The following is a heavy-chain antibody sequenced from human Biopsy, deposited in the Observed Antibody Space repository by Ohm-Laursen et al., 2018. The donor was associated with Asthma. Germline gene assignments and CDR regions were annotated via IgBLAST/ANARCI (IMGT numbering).Heavy chain of an antibody. V-gene: IGHV1-2*06. Sequence: GGSVKVSCKTSGYTSIGYPIHWGREAPGQGLERMGRITPNSGGTSYAQKFQGRVTMTSDTSISTAYMELSRLRSDDTALYYCARGQKSPGDRWFDPWGQGTLVIVSA. CDR1: GYTSIGYP. D-gene: IGHD7-27*01. J-gene: IGHJ5*02. CDR3: ARGQKSPGDRWFDP. CDR2: ITPNSGGT.